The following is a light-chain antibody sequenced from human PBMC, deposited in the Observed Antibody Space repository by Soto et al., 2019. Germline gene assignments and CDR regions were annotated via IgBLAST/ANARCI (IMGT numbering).Light chain of an antibody. Sequence: AIRRTRSPSSLSASTGDRVTIPCRASQDIGTYLAWYQQKPGKAPKLLIYAASSLQSGVPSRFSGSGSGTDFTLTISWLQSEDFATYYCQHYYNYPRTFGQGTKVDIK. J-gene: IGKJ1*01. CDR3: QHYYNYPRT. CDR1: QDIGTY. CDR2: AAS. V-gene: IGKV1-8*01.